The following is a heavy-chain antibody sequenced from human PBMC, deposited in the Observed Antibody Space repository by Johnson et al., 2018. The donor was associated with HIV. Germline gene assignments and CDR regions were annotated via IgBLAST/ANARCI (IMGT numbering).Heavy chain of an antibody. V-gene: IGHV3-11*04. Sequence: VQLVESGGGVVQPGGSLRLSCAASGFTFSDYYMSWIRQAPGKGLEWVSDISSRGSIIYNADSVKGRFTISRDNAKNSLYLQMNSLRGEDTAVYYCAKDRRSFYGGKAADVFDIWGQGTMVTVSS. CDR2: ISSRGSII. D-gene: IGHD4-23*01. J-gene: IGHJ3*02. CDR3: AKDRRSFYGGKAADVFDI. CDR1: GFTFSDYY.